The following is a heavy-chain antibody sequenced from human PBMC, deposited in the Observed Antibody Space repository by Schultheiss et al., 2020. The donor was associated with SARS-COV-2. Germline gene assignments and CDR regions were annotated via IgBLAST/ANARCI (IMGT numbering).Heavy chain of an antibody. V-gene: IGHV3-21*01. CDR2: ISGSGGST. J-gene: IGHJ6*02. D-gene: IGHD6-19*01. CDR1: GFTFSSYG. Sequence: GGSLRLSCAASGFTFSSYGMNWVRQAPGKGLEWVSAISGSGGSTYYADSVKGRFTISRDNAKNSLYLQMNSLRAEDTAVYYCARPLSDEGYSSGWYQGYYYYGMDVWGQGTTVTVSS. CDR3: ARPLSDEGYSSGWYQGYYYYGMDV.